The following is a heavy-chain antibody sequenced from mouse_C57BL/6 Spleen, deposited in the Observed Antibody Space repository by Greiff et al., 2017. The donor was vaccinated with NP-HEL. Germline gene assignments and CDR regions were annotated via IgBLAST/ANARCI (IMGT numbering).Heavy chain of an antibody. V-gene: IGHV1-7*01. J-gene: IGHJ4*01. CDR2: INPSSGYT. CDR3: AVDYDYDENAMDY. CDR1: GYTFTSYW. D-gene: IGHD2-4*01. Sequence: QVQLQQSGAELAKPGASVKLSCKASGYTFTSYWMHWVKQRPGQGLEWIGYINPSSGYTKYNQKFKDKATLTADKSSSTAYMQLSSLTYEDSAVYCCAVDYDYDENAMDYWGQGTSVTVSS.